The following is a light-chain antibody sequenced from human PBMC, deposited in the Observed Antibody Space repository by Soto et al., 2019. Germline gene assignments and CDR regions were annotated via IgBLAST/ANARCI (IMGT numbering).Light chain of an antibody. CDR2: GAS. Sequence: EIVMTQSPATLSVSPGERATLSCRASQSVRSNLAWYQQKPAQAPRLLIYGASTRATGIPARFSGSGSGTEFTLTINNLQSEDFAVYYCQQYNNWPPITFGQGTRLEIK. CDR1: QSVRSN. J-gene: IGKJ5*01. CDR3: QQYNNWPPIT. V-gene: IGKV3-15*01.